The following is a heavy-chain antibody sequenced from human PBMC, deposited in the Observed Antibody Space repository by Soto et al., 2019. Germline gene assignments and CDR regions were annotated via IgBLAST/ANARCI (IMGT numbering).Heavy chain of an antibody. Sequence: GGSLRLSCAASGFTFSSYGMHWVRQAPGKGLEWVAVIWYDGSNKYYADSVKGRFTISRDNSKNTLYLQMNSLRAEDTAVYYCARGQAQWLVFYGMDVWGQGTTVTVSS. V-gene: IGHV3-33*01. CDR1: GFTFSSYG. D-gene: IGHD6-19*01. J-gene: IGHJ6*02. CDR3: ARGQAQWLVFYGMDV. CDR2: IWYDGSNK.